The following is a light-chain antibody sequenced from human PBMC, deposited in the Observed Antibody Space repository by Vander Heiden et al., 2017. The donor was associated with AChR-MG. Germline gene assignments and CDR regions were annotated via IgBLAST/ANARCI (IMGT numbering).Light chain of an antibody. CDR3: AVWDHSLNGFYV. CDR2: SDN. CDR1: SSNIGSTT. V-gene: IGLV1-44*01. J-gene: IGLJ1*01. Sequence: QSVVTHPPSASGTPGQSVTISCSGSSSNIGSTTVNWYQHLPGTAPNLLIHSDNQRPSGVPDRFSGSKSGTSASLAISGLQSDDEADYYCAVWDHSLNGFYVFGTGTKVTVL.